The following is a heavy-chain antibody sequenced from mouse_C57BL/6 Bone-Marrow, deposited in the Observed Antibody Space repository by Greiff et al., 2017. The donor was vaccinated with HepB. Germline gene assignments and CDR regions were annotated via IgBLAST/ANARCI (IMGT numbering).Heavy chain of an antibody. CDR1: GFNIKDYY. J-gene: IGHJ2*01. CDR2: IDPEDGDT. Sequence: VHVKQSGAELVRPGASVKLSCTASGFNIKDYYMHWVKQRPEQGLEWIGRIDPEDGDTEYAPKFQGKATMTADTSSNTAYLQLSSLTSEDTAVYYCTTLNYYGSSYGNYWGQGTTLTVSS. V-gene: IGHV14-1*01. D-gene: IGHD1-1*01. CDR3: TTLNYYGSSYGNY.